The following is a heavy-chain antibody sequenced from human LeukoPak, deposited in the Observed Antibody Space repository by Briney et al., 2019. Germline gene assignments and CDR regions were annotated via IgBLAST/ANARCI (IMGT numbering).Heavy chain of an antibody. CDR3: ARGFRSGSPHGDWFDP. Sequence: GGSLRLSCAASGFTVSSNYMSWVRQAPGKGLEWVSVIYSGGSTYYADSVQGRFTISRDSSKNTLYLQMNSLRAEDTAVYYCARGFRSGSPHGDWFDPWGQGTLVTVSS. D-gene: IGHD3-10*01. CDR1: GFTVSSNY. CDR2: IYSGGST. J-gene: IGHJ5*02. V-gene: IGHV3-66*01.